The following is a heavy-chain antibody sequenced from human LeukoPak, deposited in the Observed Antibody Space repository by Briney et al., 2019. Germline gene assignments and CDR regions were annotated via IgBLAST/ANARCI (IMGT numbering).Heavy chain of an antibody. CDR2: IRPETGEP. V-gene: IGHV1-24*01. CDR1: RFGLSVLS. Sequence: ASVKVSCKISRFGLSVLSIHWMRQAPGKGLEWVGGIRPETGEPIFAQKFRGRVTITEDTFTDTGYLGLRGLTSEDTAVYYCSTDSGRSYFYFDFWGQGTLVTVSS. CDR3: STDSGRSYFYFDF. J-gene: IGHJ4*02. D-gene: IGHD3-10*01.